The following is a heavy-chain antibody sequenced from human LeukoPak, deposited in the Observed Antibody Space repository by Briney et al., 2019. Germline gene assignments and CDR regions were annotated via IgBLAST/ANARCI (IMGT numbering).Heavy chain of an antibody. J-gene: IGHJ4*02. CDR3: ARARWGSSGSQYFDY. CDR2: ISYDGSNK. CDR1: GFTFSSYA. Sequence: PGGSLRLSCAASGFTFSSYAMHWVRQAPGKGLEWVAVISYDGSNKYYADSVKGRFTISRDNSKNTLYLQMNSLRAEDTAVYYCARARWGSSGSQYFDYWGQGTLVTVSS. V-gene: IGHV3-30*01. D-gene: IGHD3-22*01.